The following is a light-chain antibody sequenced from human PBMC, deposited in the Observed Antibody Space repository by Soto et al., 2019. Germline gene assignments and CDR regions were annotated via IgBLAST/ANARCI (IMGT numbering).Light chain of an antibody. V-gene: IGLV1-51*01. CDR3: GSYDNKLRAYD. Sequence: QSVLTQPPSGSATPAQKVTISCSGSDSNLGRNYVSWYQQLPGTAPRLLIYDNVYRFSGLPDRFSASKSGTSATLDIAGLQAGDEGDYYRGSYDNKLRAYDYGSRTTSTVL. CDR2: DNV. CDR1: DSNLGRNY. J-gene: IGLJ1*01.